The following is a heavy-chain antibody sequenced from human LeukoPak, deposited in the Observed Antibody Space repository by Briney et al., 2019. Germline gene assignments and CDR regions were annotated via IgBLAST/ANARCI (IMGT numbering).Heavy chain of an antibody. J-gene: IGHJ6*03. D-gene: IGHD1-26*01. CDR2: IYYSGST. V-gene: IGHV4-59*13. Sequence: SETLSLTCTVSGGSIRSYYWSWIRQPPGKGLEWIGYIYYSGSTNYNPSLKSRVTISVDTSKNQFSLKLSSVTAADTAVYYCARDLWVVGATKSPEDYYYMDVWGKGTTVTVSS. CDR3: ARDLWVVGATKSPEDYYYMDV. CDR1: GGSIRSYY.